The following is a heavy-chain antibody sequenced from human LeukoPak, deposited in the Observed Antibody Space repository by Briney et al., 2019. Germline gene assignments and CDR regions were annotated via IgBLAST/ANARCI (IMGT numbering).Heavy chain of an antibody. CDR2: MSIGGGT. V-gene: IGHV4-61*09. CDR1: GGSISSGSYY. Sequence: SETLSLTCTVSGGSISSGSYYWTWIRPPAGKGLEWIGHMSIGGGTNYTPSLKSRLTISVDTSKKQFSLKVSSVTAADTAVYYCAREGEVTAGHYYYYIDVWGKGTTVTISS. J-gene: IGHJ6*03. D-gene: IGHD1-26*01. CDR3: AREGEVTAGHYYYYIDV.